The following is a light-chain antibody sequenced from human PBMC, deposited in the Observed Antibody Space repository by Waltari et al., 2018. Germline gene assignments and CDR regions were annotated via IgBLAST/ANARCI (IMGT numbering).Light chain of an antibody. CDR1: SSNLGAGFD. V-gene: IGLV1-40*01. CDR2: GNT. CDR3: QSYDSSLSGSV. J-gene: IGLJ2*01. Sequence: QSVLTPPPSVSGAPGQRVPISCTGSSSNLGAGFDVPWYQHFPGTAPKLLTYGNTNRPSGVPDRFSGSKSGTSASLAITGIQADDEADYYCQSYDSSLSGSVFGGGTSLTVL.